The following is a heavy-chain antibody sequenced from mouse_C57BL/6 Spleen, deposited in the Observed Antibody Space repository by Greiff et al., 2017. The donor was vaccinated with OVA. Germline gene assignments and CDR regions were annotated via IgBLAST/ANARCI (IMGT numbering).Heavy chain of an antibody. CDR3: ARGDYGPLDY. V-gene: IGHV7-3*01. CDR2: IRNKANGYTT. J-gene: IGHJ2*01. D-gene: IGHD1-1*01. CDR1: GFTFTDYY. Sequence: EVMLVESGGGLVQPGGSLSLSCAASGFTFTDYYMSWVRQPPGKALEWLGFIRNKANGYTTEYSASVKGRFTISRDNSQSILYLQMNALRAEDSATYYCARGDYGPLDYWGQGTTLTVSS.